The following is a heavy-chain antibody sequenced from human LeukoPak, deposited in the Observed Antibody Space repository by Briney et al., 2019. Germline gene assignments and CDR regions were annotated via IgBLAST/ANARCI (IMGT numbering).Heavy chain of an antibody. CDR1: GFTFTTYA. CDR2: ISGSGGRS. D-gene: IGHD1-26*01. Sequence: GGSLRLSCAASGFTFTTYAMTWVRQAPGKGLEWVSTISGSGGRSYYAVSVKGRFSIYRDNYKNSLYMHRNSLRDAATAVYESARYSSRVGALTDYWGQGTLVTVSS. CDR3: ARYSSRVGALTDY. V-gene: IGHV3-23*01. J-gene: IGHJ4*02.